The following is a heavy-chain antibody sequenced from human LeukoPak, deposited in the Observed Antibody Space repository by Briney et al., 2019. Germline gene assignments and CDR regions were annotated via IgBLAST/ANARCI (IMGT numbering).Heavy chain of an antibody. D-gene: IGHD6-19*01. CDR2: ISGDGGST. CDR1: GFTFDDYA. J-gene: IGHJ6*02. Sequence: PGGSLRLSCAASGFTFDDYAMHWVRQAPGKGLEWVSLISGDGGSTYYADSVKGRFTISRDNSKNSLYLQMNGLRTEDTALYYCAKTPSATDSSGWRYYYYGMDVWGQGTTVTVSS. CDR3: AKTPSATDSSGWRYYYYGMDV. V-gene: IGHV3-43*02.